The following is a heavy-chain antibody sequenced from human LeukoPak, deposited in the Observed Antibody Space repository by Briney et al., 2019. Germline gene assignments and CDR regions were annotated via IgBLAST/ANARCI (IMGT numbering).Heavy chain of an antibody. CDR2: ISNSGPTV. CDR1: RFTFCGFG. V-gene: IGHV3-48*03. CDR3: ARDLVSGAYTFDV. Sequence: GGSLTLSCAASRFTFCGFGLNWVRHAPGQGLVCISYISNSGPTVYYADSVRGRFTFSRDNTKNSLYLQINSLRAEDTAVYYCARDLVSGAYTFDVWGQGTMVTVSS. D-gene: IGHD3-16*01. J-gene: IGHJ3*01.